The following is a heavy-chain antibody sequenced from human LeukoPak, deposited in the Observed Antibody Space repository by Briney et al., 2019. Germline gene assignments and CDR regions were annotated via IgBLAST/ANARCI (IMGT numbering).Heavy chain of an antibody. CDR1: GYSFTGYY. CDR2: INPNSGGT. V-gene: IGHV1-2*02. Sequence: ASVTVSFKASGYSFTGYYMHWVRQAPGQGLEWMGWINPNSGGTNYAQKFQGRVTMTRDTSISTAYMELSRLRSDDTAVYYCARVYFYNWFDPWGQGTLVTVSS. J-gene: IGHJ5*02. D-gene: IGHD2-21*01. CDR3: ARVYFYNWFDP.